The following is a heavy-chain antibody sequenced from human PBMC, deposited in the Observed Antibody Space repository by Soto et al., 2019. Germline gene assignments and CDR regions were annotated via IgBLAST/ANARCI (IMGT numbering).Heavy chain of an antibody. Sequence: GGSLRLSCAGSGFTVSSNYMSWVRQAPGKGLEWVSLIYSADNTYYADSVKGRFTISRDNSKNTLYLQMNSLRGEDTAVYYCASALMVRGLIRGYYSYGMDVWGQGTTVTV. CDR3: ASALMVRGLIRGYYSYGMDV. CDR1: GFTVSSNY. D-gene: IGHD3-10*01. V-gene: IGHV3-53*01. CDR2: IYSADNT. J-gene: IGHJ6*02.